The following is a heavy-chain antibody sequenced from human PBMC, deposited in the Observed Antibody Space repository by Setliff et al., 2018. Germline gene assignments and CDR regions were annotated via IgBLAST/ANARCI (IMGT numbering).Heavy chain of an antibody. CDR1: GFSFSGSA. Sequence: GGSLRLSCAASGFSFSGSAVYWVRQASVKGLEWIGRIRGRTDNYATAYAASVRGRFTISRDDSKNTAHLQMNSLKTEDTAVYYCTFARDGYDVFDIWGQGTVVTVSS. D-gene: IGHD5-18*01. J-gene: IGHJ3*02. CDR3: TFARDGYDVFDI. CDR2: IRGRTDNYAT. V-gene: IGHV3-73*01.